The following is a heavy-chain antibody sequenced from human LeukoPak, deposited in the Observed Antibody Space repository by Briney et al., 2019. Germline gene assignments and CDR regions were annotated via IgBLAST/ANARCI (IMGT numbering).Heavy chain of an antibody. V-gene: IGHV4-59*01. CDR1: GDSIRNFY. CDR2: IYHSGNT. CDR3: ARGNYGSGSYYVVDFDS. Sequence: SETLSLTCTVSGDSIRNFYWNWVRQPPGKGLEWIGYIYHSGNTNFNPSLKSRLTMSIDTSKHQFSLRLTSVTAADTAVYYCARGNYGSGSYYVVDFDSWGQGTLVTVSS. J-gene: IGHJ4*02. D-gene: IGHD3-10*01.